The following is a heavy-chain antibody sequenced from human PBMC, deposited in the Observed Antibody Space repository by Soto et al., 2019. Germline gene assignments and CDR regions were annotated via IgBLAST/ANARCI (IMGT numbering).Heavy chain of an antibody. CDR3: AGDLGISMVRGVEVAFDS. CDR1: GGSVSSGSYY. CDR2: IYYSGST. Sequence: SETLSLTCTVAGGSVSSGSYYWSWIRQPPGKGLEWIGYIYYSGSTNYNPSLKSRVTISVDTSKNQFSLKLSSVTAADTAVYYCAGDLGISMVRGVEVAFDSWGQGTLVTVSS. J-gene: IGHJ4*02. D-gene: IGHD3-10*01. V-gene: IGHV4-61*01.